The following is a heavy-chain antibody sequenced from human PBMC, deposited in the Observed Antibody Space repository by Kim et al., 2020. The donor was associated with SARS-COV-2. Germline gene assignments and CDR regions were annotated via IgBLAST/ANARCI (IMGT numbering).Heavy chain of an antibody. CDR2: IYCSGST. V-gene: IGHV4-61*01. J-gene: IGHJ3*02. Sequence: SETLSLTCTVSGGSVSSGSYYWSWIRPPPGKGLEWIGYIYCSGSTNYNSSLKSRVTISVDTSKNQFSLKLSSVTAADTSVYYCARGNYGDYVGRSAFDIWGQGTMVTVSS. D-gene: IGHD4-17*01. CDR1: GGSVSSGSYY. CDR3: ARGNYGDYVGRSAFDI.